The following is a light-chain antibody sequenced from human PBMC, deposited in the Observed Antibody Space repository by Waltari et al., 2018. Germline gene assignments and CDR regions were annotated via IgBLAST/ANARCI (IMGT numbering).Light chain of an antibody. Sequence: QSILTQPPSASGTPGQSVTISCSGSSSNIGDNFGYWYQQFPGTAPKLLIFKNNQRPSGVPDRMSGSKSGTSAYLAISGLRSEDEADYFCATWDDSLSGTVFGGGTRMTVL. CDR2: KNN. J-gene: IGLJ3*02. CDR3: ATWDDSLSGTV. V-gene: IGLV1-47*01. CDR1: SSNIGDNF.